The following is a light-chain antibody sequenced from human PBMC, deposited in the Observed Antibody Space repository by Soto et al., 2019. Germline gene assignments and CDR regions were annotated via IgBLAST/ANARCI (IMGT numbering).Light chain of an antibody. CDR1: QGISSY. CDR2: AAS. J-gene: IGKJ5*01. V-gene: IGKV1-9*01. CDR3: QQLNSYPIT. Sequence: DIQLTQSPSFLSASIGDRVTITFRASQGISSYLAWYQQKPGKAPKLLIYAASTLQSGVPSRFSGSGSGTDFTLTISSLQPEDFATYYCQQLNSYPITFGQGTRLEIK.